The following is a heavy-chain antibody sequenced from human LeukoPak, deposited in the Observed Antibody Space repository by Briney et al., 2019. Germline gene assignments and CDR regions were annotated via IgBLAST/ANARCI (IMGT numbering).Heavy chain of an antibody. CDR2: MNHSGST. CDR3: ARARSGYSSSWYFVS. Sequence: PSETLSLTCAVYGGSFSGYYWSWIRQPPGKVLEWIGEMNHSGSTNYNPSLKSRVTISVDTSKNQFSLELSSVTAADTAVYYCARARSGYSSSWYFVSWGQGTLVTVSS. CDR1: GGSFSGYY. V-gene: IGHV4-34*01. J-gene: IGHJ4*02. D-gene: IGHD6-13*01.